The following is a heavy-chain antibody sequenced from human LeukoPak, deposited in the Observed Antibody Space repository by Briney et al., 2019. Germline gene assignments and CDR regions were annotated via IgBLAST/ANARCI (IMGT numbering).Heavy chain of an antibody. CDR2: ISYDGSNK. CDR1: GFTFSSYG. D-gene: IGHD5-18*01. V-gene: IGHV3-30*18. J-gene: IGHJ4*02. Sequence: GGSLRLSCAASGFTFSSYGMHWVRQAPGKGLEWVAVISYDGSNKYYADSVKGRFTISRDNSNNTLYLQMNSLRAEDTAVYYCAKDGRGYSYGYYYWGQGTLVTVSS. CDR3: AKDGRGYSYGYYY.